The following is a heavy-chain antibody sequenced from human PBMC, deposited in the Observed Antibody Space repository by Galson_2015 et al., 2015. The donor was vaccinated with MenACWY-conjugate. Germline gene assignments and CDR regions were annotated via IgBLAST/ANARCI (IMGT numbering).Heavy chain of an antibody. CDR1: GYSFTSYW. J-gene: IGHJ6*02. V-gene: IGHV5-51*01. CDR2: IYPGDSDT. D-gene: IGHD3-9*01. Sequence: QSGAEVKKPGESLKISCKGSGYSFTSYWIGWVRQMPGKGLEWMGIIYPGDSDTRYSPSFQGQVTISADKSISTAYLQWSSLRASDTAMYYCARLYDILTGSPGGMDVWGQGTTVTVSS. CDR3: ARLYDILTGSPGGMDV.